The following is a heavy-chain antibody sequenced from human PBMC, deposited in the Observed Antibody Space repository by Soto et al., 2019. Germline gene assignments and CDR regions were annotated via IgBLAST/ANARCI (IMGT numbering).Heavy chain of an antibody. J-gene: IGHJ6*03. CDR1: GFTFSSYA. D-gene: IGHD1-7*01. CDR3: AKGTQELPQYYYYYMDV. Sequence: GGSLRLSCAASGFTFSSYAMSWVRQAPGKGLEWVSAISGSGGSTYYADSVKDRFTISRDNSKNTLYLQMNSLRADDTAIYYCAKGTQELPQYYYYYMDVWGKGTTVTVSS. V-gene: IGHV3-23*01. CDR2: ISGSGGST.